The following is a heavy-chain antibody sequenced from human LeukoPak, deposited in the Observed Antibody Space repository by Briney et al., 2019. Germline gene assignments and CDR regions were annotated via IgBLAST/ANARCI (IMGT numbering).Heavy chain of an antibody. J-gene: IGHJ4*02. V-gene: IGHV5-51*01. D-gene: IGHD6-19*01. CDR3: VRHRGGSGWNFDY. CDR2: IYPGDSDT. CDR1: GSSFTSYW. Sequence: GESLKISCKGSGSSFTSYWIGWVGQLPGKGLEWMGIIYPGDSDTRYSPSFQAQVTISADKSISTAYLQWSSLKASDTAMYYCVRHRGGSGWNFDYWGQGALVTVSS.